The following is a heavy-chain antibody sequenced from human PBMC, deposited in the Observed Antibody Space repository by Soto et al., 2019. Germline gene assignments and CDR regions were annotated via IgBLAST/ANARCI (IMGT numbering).Heavy chain of an antibody. D-gene: IGHD6-13*01. V-gene: IGHV4-30-4*01. Sequence: ASETLSLTCTVSGGSISSGDYYWSWIRQPPGKGLEWIGYIYYSGSTYYNPSLKSRVTISVDTSKNQFSLKLSSVTAADTAVYYCAREGDAAAGLDVWGQGTTVTVSS. CDR1: GGSISSGDYY. CDR3: AREGDAAAGLDV. CDR2: IYYSGST. J-gene: IGHJ6*02.